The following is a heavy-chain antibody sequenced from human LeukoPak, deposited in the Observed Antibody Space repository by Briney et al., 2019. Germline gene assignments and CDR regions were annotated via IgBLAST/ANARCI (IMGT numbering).Heavy chain of an antibody. CDR3: ARDVTYYDFWSVNSDAFDI. J-gene: IGHJ3*02. V-gene: IGHV1-18*01. CDR1: GYTFTSYG. Sequence: GASVKVSCKASGYTFTSYGNSWVRQAPGQGLEWMGWISAYNGNTNYAQKLQGRVTMTTDTSTSTAYMELRSLRSDDTAVYYCARDVTYYDFWSVNSDAFDIWGQGTMVTVSS. D-gene: IGHD3-3*01. CDR2: ISAYNGNT.